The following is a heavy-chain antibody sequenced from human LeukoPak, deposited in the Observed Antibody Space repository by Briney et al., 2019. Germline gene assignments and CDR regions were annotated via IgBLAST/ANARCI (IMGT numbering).Heavy chain of an antibody. CDR3: ARGVRSRSSWFDP. Sequence: ASVKVSCKASGYTFTSYYMHWVRQAPGQGLEWMGWMNPNSGNTGYAQKFQGRVTMTRDTSISTAYMELSSLGSEDTAIYYCARGVRSRSSWFDPWGQGTLVTVSS. CDR1: GYTFTSYY. V-gene: IGHV1-8*02. CDR2: MNPNSGNT. J-gene: IGHJ5*02. D-gene: IGHD2-2*01.